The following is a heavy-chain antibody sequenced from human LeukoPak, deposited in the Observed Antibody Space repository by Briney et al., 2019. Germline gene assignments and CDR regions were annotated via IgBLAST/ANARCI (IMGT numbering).Heavy chain of an antibody. J-gene: IGHJ4*02. CDR3: ASNVEAAQQFDY. V-gene: IGHV1-69*13. Sequence: SVKVSCKASGGTFSSYAISWVRQAPGQGPEWMGGIIPIFGTANYAQKFQGRVTITADESTSTAYMELSSLRSDDTAVYYCASNVEAAQQFDYWGQGTLVTVSS. D-gene: IGHD6-13*01. CDR2: IIPIFGTA. CDR1: GGTFSSYA.